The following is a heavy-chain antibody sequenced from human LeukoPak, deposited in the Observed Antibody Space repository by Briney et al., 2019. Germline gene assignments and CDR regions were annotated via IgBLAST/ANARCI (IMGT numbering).Heavy chain of an antibody. J-gene: IGHJ5*02. Sequence: PSGTLSLTCTVSGASMRTYYWSWIRQPPGKGLEWIGFIYHSGSTDYNPSLKSRGTISVDTSKNQFSLKLSSVTAADTAVYYCARTNYYGSGSYYPDLWGQGTLVTVSS. V-gene: IGHV4-59*08. D-gene: IGHD3-10*01. CDR3: ARTNYYGSGSYYPDL. CDR2: IYHSGST. CDR1: GASMRTYY.